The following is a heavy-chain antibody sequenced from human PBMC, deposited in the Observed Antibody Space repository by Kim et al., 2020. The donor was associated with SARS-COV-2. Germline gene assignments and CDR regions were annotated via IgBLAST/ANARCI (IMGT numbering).Heavy chain of an antibody. V-gene: IGHV3-74*01. J-gene: IGHJ2*01. Sequence: GGSLRLSCAASRFTFSTYWMHWVRQAPGKGLVWVSRINSDGSSTNYADSVKGRFTISRDNAKNTLYLQMNSLRAEDTAVYYCARGGATAVTPGSNWYFDRWGRGTLVTVSS. CDR3: ARGGATAVTPGSNWYFDR. CDR2: INSDGSST. D-gene: IGHD5-12*01. CDR1: RFTFSTYW.